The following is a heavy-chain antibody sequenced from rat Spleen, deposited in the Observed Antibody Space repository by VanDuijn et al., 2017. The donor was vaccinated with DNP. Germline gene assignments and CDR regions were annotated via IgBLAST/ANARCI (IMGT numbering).Heavy chain of an antibody. V-gene: IGHV5-29*01. J-gene: IGHJ2*01. D-gene: IGHD1-5*01. CDR3: TRPPYNSYFDY. CDR1: GFTFSDYY. Sequence: EVQLVESHGGLVQPGRSLKLSCAASGFTFSDYYMAWVRQAPTKGLEWVATISYDGSSTYYRDSVKGRFTISRDNAKSTLYLQRDSLRSEETATYYCTRPPYNSYFDYWGQGVMVTVSS. CDR2: ISYDGSST.